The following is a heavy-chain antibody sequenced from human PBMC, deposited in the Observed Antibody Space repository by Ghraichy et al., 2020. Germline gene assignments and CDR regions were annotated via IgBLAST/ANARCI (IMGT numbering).Heavy chain of an antibody. V-gene: IGHV4-34*01. Sequence: SETLSLTCAIYGGSFSGYYWTWIRQPPGKGLEWIGDISLSGRTNYNPSLKSLVTISVDASKNQFSLTLGSVTAADTATYYCARGGRNCSGGSCYPALDYWGQGTL. J-gene: IGHJ4*02. D-gene: IGHD2-15*01. CDR1: GGSFSGYY. CDR2: ISLSGRT. CDR3: ARGGRNCSGGSCYPALDY.